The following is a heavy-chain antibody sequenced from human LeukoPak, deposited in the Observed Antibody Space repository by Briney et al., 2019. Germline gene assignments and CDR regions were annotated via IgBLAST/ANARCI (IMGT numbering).Heavy chain of an antibody. J-gene: IGHJ6*04. CDR1: GGSISSGSYY. D-gene: IGHD2-2*01. V-gene: IGHV4-61*02. CDR3: ARDSKYCSSTSCYSPGMDV. CDR2: IYTSGST. Sequence: SQTLSLTCTVSGGSISSGSYYWSWIRQPAGKGLEWIGRIYTSGSTNYNPSLKSRVTISVDTSKNQFSLKLSSVTAADTAVYYCARDSKYCSSTSCYSPGMDVWGKGTTVTVSS.